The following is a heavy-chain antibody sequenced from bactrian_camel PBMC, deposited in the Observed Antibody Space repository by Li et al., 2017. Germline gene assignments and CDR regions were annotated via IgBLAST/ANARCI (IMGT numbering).Heavy chain of an antibody. Sequence: QVQLVESGGGLVQPGGSLRLSCAASGFTFSSDSMNWVRQAPGKGLEWVSSINAGGSITVYADSVKGRFTISKDNAKNTLYLQMNSLKPEDTAVYYCAADPSRELWVGYPPYKYWGQGTQVTVS. D-gene: IGHD5*01. J-gene: IGHJ4*01. V-gene: IGHV3S6*01. CDR2: INAGGSIT. CDR1: GFTFSSDS. CDR3: AADPSRELWVGYPPYKY.